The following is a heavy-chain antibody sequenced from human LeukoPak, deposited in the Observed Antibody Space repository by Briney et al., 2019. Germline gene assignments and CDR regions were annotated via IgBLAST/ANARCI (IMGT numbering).Heavy chain of an antibody. CDR3: ARGGVYYYDSSGYYVFDY. Sequence: ASVKVSCKASGYTFTGYYMHWVRQAPGQGLEWMGWINPNSGGTNYAQKFQGRVTMTRDTSISTAYMELSRLRSDDTAVYYCARGGVYYYDSSGYYVFDYWGQGTLVTVSS. V-gene: IGHV1-2*02. D-gene: IGHD3-22*01. CDR2: INPNSGGT. J-gene: IGHJ4*02. CDR1: GYTFTGYY.